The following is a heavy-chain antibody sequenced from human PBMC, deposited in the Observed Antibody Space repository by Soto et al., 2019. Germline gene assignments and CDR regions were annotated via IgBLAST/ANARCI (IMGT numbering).Heavy chain of an antibody. CDR2: ISYDGSNK. J-gene: IGHJ4*02. CDR1: GFTFSSYA. Sequence: QVQLVESGGGVVQPGRSLRLSCAASGFTFSSYAMHWVRQAPGKGLEWVAVISYDGSNKYYADSVKGRFTISRDNSKNTLYRQMNSLRAEDTAVYYCARDTAMVQDYWGQGTLVTVSS. D-gene: IGHD5-18*01. V-gene: IGHV3-30-3*01. CDR3: ARDTAMVQDY.